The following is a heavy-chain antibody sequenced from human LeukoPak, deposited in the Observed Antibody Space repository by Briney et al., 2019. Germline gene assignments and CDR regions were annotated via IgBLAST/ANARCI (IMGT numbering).Heavy chain of an antibody. CDR3: ARGGYNYGYAQDWFDS. V-gene: IGHV4-31*03. J-gene: IGHJ5*01. CDR2: IYYSGST. Sequence: SQTLSLTCTVSGDSISSGGYYWTWIRQHPGKGLEWIGYIYYSGSTYYNPSLKSRVTISVDTSKNQFSLKLNSATAADTAVYYGARGGYNYGYAQDWFDSWGQGTLVTVSP. CDR1: GDSISSGGYY. D-gene: IGHD5-18*01.